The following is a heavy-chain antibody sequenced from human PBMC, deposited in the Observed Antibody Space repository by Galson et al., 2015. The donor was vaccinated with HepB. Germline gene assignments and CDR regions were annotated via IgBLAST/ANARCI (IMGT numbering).Heavy chain of an antibody. CDR3: AREGKDIVVVPAAIGAWFDP. J-gene: IGHJ5*02. D-gene: IGHD2-2*02. CDR1: GYTFTSYA. V-gene: IGHV1-3*01. Sequence: SVKVSCKASGYTFTSYAMHWVRQAPGQRLEWMGWINAGNGNTKYSQKFQGRVTITRDTSASTAYMELSSLRSEDTAVYYCAREGKDIVVVPAAIGAWFDPWGQGTLVTVSS. CDR2: INAGNGNT.